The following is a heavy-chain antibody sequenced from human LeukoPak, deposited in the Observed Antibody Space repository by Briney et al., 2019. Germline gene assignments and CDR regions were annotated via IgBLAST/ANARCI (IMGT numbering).Heavy chain of an antibody. V-gene: IGHV4-61*02. J-gene: IGHJ4*02. CDR1: GGSINSDTYY. D-gene: IGHD3-9*01. CDR3: ARGDYDILSGYSSVDF. CDR2: VETSGST. Sequence: SENLSLTCTVSGGSINSDTYYWSWIRQPAGKGLEWIGRVETSGSTNYNPSLKSRVSISVDTSNNQFSLKLSSVTAADTAVYYCARGDYDILSGYSSVDFWGQGTLVTVSS.